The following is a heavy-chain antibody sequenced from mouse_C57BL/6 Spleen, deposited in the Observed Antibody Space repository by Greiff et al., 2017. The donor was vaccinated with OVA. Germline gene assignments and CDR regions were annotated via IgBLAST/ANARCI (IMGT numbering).Heavy chain of an antibody. D-gene: IGHD2-5*01. CDR1: GFTFSDYG. CDR3: ARDYSNYVRYFDV. Sequence: VQLKESGGGLVKPGGSLKLSCAASGFTFSDYGMHWVRQAPEKGLEWVAYISSGSSTIYYADTVKGRFTISRDNAKNTLFLQMTSLRSEDTAMYYCARDYSNYVRYFDVWGTGTTVTVSS. CDR2: ISSGSSTI. J-gene: IGHJ1*03. V-gene: IGHV5-17*01.